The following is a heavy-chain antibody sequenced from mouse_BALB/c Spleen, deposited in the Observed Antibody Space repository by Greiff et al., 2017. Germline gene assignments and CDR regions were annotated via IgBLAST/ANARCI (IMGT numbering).Heavy chain of an antibody. D-gene: IGHD3-1*01. J-gene: IGHJ3*01. V-gene: IGHV5-6-3*01. CDR3: ARDRGRSAY. Sequence: EVHLVESGGGLVQPGGSLKLSCAASGFTFSSYGMSWVRQTPDKRLELVATINSNGGSTYYPDNVKGRFTISRDNAKNTLYLQMSSLKSEDTAMYYCARDRGRSAYWGQGTLVTVSA. CDR1: GFTFSSYG. CDR2: INSNGGST.